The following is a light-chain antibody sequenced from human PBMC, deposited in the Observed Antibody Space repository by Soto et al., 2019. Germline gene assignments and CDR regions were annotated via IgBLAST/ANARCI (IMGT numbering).Light chain of an antibody. V-gene: IGKV3-20*01. J-gene: IGKJ5*01. Sequence: EIVLTQSPVTLSLSPGEGATLSCRASQTVSKNYLAWYHQKPGQAPRLLIYAASTRATGIPDRFSGSGSGTDFTLTISRLEPEDFAVFYCQQYAVSPITFGRGTRLEIK. CDR3: QQYAVSPIT. CDR2: AAS. CDR1: QTVSKNY.